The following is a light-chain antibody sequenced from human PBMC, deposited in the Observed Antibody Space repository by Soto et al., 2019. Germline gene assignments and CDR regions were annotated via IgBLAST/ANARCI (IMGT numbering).Light chain of an antibody. V-gene: IGKV2D-29*01. J-gene: IGKJ1*01. CDR1: QSLLHSDGKTH. CDR3: MQTKQLPLT. CDR2: EVS. Sequence: IVMTQTPLSLSVTPGQPASISCKSSQSLLHSDGKTHLYWYLQRPGQPPQVLMSEVSDRFSGVPYRFSDTRSGTYFTLTIIRLQAEDFALYSCMQTKQLPLTFGPGTKVEVK.